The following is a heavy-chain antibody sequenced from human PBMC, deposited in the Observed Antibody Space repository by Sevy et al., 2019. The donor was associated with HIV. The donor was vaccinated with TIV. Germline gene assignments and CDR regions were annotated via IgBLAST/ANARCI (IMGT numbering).Heavy chain of an antibody. Sequence: SETLSLTCTVSGGSISSGGYYWSWIRQHPGKGLEWIGYIYYSGSTYYNPSLKSRVTISVDTSKNQFSLKLSSVTAADTAVYYCARDRVMITFGGVIVGDQGNYYGMDVWGQGTTVTVSS. CDR3: ARDRVMITFGGVIVGDQGNYYGMDV. CDR1: GGSISSGGYY. D-gene: IGHD3-16*02. V-gene: IGHV4-31*03. J-gene: IGHJ6*02. CDR2: IYYSGST.